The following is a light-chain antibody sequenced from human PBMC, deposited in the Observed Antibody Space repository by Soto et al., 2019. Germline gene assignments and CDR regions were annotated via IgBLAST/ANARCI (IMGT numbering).Light chain of an antibody. CDR3: QQTYMVPYS. J-gene: IGKJ2*01. V-gene: IGKV1-39*01. CDR1: QSVSTY. Sequence: DIQMTQFPSSLSASAGERVTITCRASQSVSTYLSWYVQEPGSAPKLLRYGVSKLESGIAPRFTGSGLATEFTLTINSLQPEEFAVYFCQQTYMVPYSFGQGTKVEI. CDR2: GVS.